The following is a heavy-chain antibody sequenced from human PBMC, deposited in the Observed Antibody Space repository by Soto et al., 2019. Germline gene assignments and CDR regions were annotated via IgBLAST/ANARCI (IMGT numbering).Heavy chain of an antibody. CDR2: IHHSGST. D-gene: IGHD2-15*01. CDR1: GGSISSGGYS. J-gene: IGHJ6*03. V-gene: IGHV4-30-2*02. CDR3: ARRGGYFSGGSCYNYYYMDV. Sequence: TLSLTCADSGGSISSGGYSWSWIRQPPGKGLEGIGYIHHSGSTYYDPSLKSRVTISVDTPKNQFSLKLSSVTAADTAVYYCARRGGYFSGGSCYNYYYMDVWGKGTTVTVSS.